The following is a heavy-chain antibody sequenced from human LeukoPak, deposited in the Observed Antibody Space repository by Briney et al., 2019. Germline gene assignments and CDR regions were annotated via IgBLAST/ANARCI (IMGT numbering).Heavy chain of an antibody. J-gene: IGHJ6*03. V-gene: IGHV4-59*01. CDR3: ASLTTRYYFTDV. CDR2: IHYGGTT. D-gene: IGHD4-11*01. Sequence: SETLSLTCTVSGAYISSYYWTWIRQSPGKGLEWIGYIHYGGTTNYSPSLKSRVIMSVDTAKNQFSLKMSSVTAADTAVYYCASLTTRYYFTDVWSKGATVTAS. CDR1: GAYISSYY.